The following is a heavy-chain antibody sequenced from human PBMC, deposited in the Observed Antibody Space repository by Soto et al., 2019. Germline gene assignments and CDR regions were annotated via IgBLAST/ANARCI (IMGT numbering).Heavy chain of an antibody. CDR1: GFTFSSYA. J-gene: IGHJ4*02. D-gene: IGHD3-10*02. Sequence: GGSLRLSCTASGFTFSSYAMNWVRQAPGKGLEWVSGISGSGGSTYYADSVKGRFTISRDNSKNTLYLQMKSLRAEDTAVYYCAKDLAGHSYVLDYWGQGTLVIVSS. CDR3: AKDLAGHSYVLDY. V-gene: IGHV3-23*01. CDR2: ISGSGGST.